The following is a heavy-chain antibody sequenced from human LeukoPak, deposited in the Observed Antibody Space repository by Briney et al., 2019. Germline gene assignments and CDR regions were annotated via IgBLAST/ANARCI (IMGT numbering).Heavy chain of an antibody. D-gene: IGHD1-26*01. J-gene: IGHJ4*02. V-gene: IGHV4-61*01. CDR2: IYYSGST. CDR3: ARDLTPIVGATYFDY. CDR1: GGSVSSGSYY. Sequence: SETLSLTCTVSGGSVSSGSYYWSWIRQPPGTGLEWIGYIYYSGSTNYNPSLKSRVTISVDTSKNQFSLKLSSVTAADTAVYYCARDLTPIVGATYFDYWGQGTLVTVSS.